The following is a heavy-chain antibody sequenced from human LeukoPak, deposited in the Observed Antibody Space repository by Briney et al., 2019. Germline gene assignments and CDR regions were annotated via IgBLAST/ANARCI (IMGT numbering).Heavy chain of an antibody. CDR1: GGTFSSYA. J-gene: IGHJ6*02. CDR2: IIPIFGTA. V-gene: IGHV1-69*13. Sequence: ASVKVSCKASGGTFSSYAISWVRQAPGQGLEWMGGIIPIFGTANYAQKFQDRVTITADESTSTAYMELSSLRSEDTAVYYCARGAVAGTNREGMDVWGQGTTVTVSS. CDR3: ARGAVAGTNREGMDV. D-gene: IGHD6-19*01.